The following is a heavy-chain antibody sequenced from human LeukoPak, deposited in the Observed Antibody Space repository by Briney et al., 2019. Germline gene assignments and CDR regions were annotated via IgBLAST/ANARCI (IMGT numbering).Heavy chain of an antibody. CDR1: GFTFSSYA. CDR2: ISYDGSNK. CDR3: ASGIAAAGTEYFQH. V-gene: IGHV3-30*04. J-gene: IGHJ1*01. Sequence: GGSLRLSCAASGFTFSSYAMHWVRQAPGKGLEWVAVISYDGSNKYYADSVKGRFTISRDNSKNTLYLQMNSLRAEDTAVYYCASGIAAAGTEYFQHWGQGTLVTVSS. D-gene: IGHD6-13*01.